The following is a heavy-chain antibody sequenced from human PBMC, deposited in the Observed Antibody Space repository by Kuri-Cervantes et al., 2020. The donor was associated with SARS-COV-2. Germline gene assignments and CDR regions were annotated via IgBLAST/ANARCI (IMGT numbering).Heavy chain of an antibody. CDR2: IKRDGSEK. D-gene: IGHD2-8*02. J-gene: IGHJ6*02. Sequence: GESLKISCAASGFTFSGSAMHWVRQAPGKGLEWVANIKRDGSEKYYVDSVKGRFTISRDNAKNSLYLQMNSLRAEDTAVYYCARDTGGTMIYYYYYYGMDVWGQGTTVTVSS. V-gene: IGHV3-7*01. CDR1: GFTFSGSA. CDR3: ARDTGGTMIYYYYYYGMDV.